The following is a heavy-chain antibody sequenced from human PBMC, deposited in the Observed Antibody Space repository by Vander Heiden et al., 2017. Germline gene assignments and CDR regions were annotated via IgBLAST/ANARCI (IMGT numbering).Heavy chain of an antibody. CDR3: AKTTGSDSSGYYYDF. CDR2: LYSSGTT. V-gene: IGHV3-53*01. J-gene: IGHJ4*02. Sequence: EVQLVESGGGLIQPGGSLRLSCAASGLTVSSNYMTWVRQAPGKGLEWVSVLYSSGTTYYADSMEGRFIISRDNSKNTLHLQMNSLRAEDTAVYYCAKTTGSDSSGYYYDFWGQGTLVTVSS. CDR1: GLTVSSNY. D-gene: IGHD3-22*01.